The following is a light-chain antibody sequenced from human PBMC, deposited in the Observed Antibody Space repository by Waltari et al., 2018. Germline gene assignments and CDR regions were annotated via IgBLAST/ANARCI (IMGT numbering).Light chain of an antibody. CDR1: QGISSY. J-gene: IGKJ3*01. CDR3: LQHNSYPLT. CDR2: AAS. V-gene: IGKV1-17*01. Sequence: DIQMTQSPSSLSASVGDTVTITCRASQGISSYLNWFQQKPGKAPKLLIYAASSLESGVPSRFSGSGSGTEFTLTSSSLQPEDFAAYYCLQHNSYPLTFGPGTKLDIK.